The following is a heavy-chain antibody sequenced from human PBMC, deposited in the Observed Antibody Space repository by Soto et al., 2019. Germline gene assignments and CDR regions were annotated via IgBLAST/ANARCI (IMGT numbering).Heavy chain of an antibody. V-gene: IGHV3-30*03. CDR1: GFTFSNSG. Sequence: QVQLVESGGGVVQPGGSLRLSCAGSGFTFSNSGMHWVRQAPGKELEWVAVLAYDGSEKYYADSVKGRFTISRDNSKNTLYLQMNSLRVEDTAVYYCVRFFDYYGMDVWGQGTTVTVSS. CDR2: LAYDGSEK. J-gene: IGHJ6*02. D-gene: IGHD3-3*01. CDR3: VRFFDYYGMDV.